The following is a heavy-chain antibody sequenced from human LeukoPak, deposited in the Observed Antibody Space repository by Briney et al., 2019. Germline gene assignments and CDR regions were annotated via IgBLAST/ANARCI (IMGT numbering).Heavy chain of an antibody. D-gene: IGHD3-10*01. CDR2: IYHSGST. CDR3: ARIHVLLWFGELLSEGMDV. Sequence: SETLSLTCTVSGYSISSGYYWGWIRQPPGKGLEWSGSIYHSGSTYYNPSLKSRVTISVDTSKNQFSLKLSSVTAADTAVYYCARIHVLLWFGELLSEGMDVWGQGTTVTVSS. CDR1: GYSISSGYY. V-gene: IGHV4-38-2*02. J-gene: IGHJ6*02.